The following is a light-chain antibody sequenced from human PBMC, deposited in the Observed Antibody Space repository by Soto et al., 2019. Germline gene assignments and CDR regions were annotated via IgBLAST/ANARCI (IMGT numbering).Light chain of an antibody. CDR1: SSDVAYYNY. J-gene: IGLJ3*02. Sequence: QSALTQPPSASGSPGQSVTISCTGTSSDVAYYNYVSWYQQHPGKAPKLIIYDVYTRPSGVPDRFSGSKSGNTASLTVSGLQAEDEADYYCSSYAGSTIFWVFGGGTKVTVL. CDR3: SSYAGSTIFWV. CDR2: DVY. V-gene: IGLV2-8*01.